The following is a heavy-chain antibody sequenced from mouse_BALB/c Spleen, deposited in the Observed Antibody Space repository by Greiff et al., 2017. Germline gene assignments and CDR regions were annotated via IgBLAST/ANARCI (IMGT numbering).Heavy chain of an antibody. V-gene: IGHV5-4*02. CDR2: ISDGGSYT. CDR3: ARDLEPNWYFDV. J-gene: IGHJ1*01. CDR1: GFTFSDYY. Sequence: DVHLVESGGGLVKPGGSLKLSCAASGFTFSDYYMYWVRQTPEKRLEWVATISDGGSYTYYPDSVKGRFTISRDNAKNNLYLQMSSLKSEDTAMYYCARDLEPNWYFDVWGAGTTVTVSS.